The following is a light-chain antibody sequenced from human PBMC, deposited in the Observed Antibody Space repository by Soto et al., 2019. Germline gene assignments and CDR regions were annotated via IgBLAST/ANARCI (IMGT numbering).Light chain of an antibody. CDR2: DAS. CDR3: QQRSNGPH. Sequence: EIVLTQSPATLSLSPGERATLSCRASQSVSSYLAWYQQKPGQAPRLLIYDASNRATGIPARFSGSGSGTDFTLAISSLEPEDFAVYYCQQRSNGPHFGPGTKVDIK. J-gene: IGKJ3*01. V-gene: IGKV3-11*01. CDR1: QSVSSY.